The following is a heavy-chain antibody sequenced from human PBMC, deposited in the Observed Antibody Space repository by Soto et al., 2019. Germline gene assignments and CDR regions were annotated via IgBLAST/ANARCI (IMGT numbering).Heavy chain of an antibody. V-gene: IGHV3-30*18. CDR1: GFTFSSYG. J-gene: IGHJ4*02. CDR3: AKDSSHYVWGSYRHSFAY. D-gene: IGHD3-16*02. CDR2: ISYDGSNK. Sequence: GGSLRLSCAASGFTFSSYGMHWVRQAPGKGLEWVAVISYDGSNKYYADSVKGRFTISRDNSKNTLYLQMNSLGAEDTAVYYCAKDSSHYVWGSYRHSFAYWGQGTLVTVSS.